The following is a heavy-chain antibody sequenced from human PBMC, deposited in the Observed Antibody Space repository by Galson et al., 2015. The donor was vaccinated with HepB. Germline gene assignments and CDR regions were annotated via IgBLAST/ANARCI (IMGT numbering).Heavy chain of an antibody. D-gene: IGHD6-13*01. Sequence: SLRLSCAASGFTFSSYSMNWVRQAPGKGLEWVSSISSSSSYIYYADSVKGRFTISRDNAKNSLYLQMNSLRAEDTAVYYCARDQIAAATGFIFDYWGQGTLVTVSS. CDR1: GFTFSSYS. V-gene: IGHV3-21*01. J-gene: IGHJ4*02. CDR2: ISSSSSYI. CDR3: ARDQIAAATGFIFDY.